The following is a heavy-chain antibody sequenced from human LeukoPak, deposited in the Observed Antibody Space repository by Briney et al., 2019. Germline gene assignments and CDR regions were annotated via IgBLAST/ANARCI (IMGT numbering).Heavy chain of an antibody. V-gene: IGHV3-23*01. CDR1: GFSFSAYP. CDR2: ISASGDVT. D-gene: IGHD1-1*01. J-gene: IGHJ3*02. CDR3: AKSLFTSATGTGRAFHI. Sequence: GGSLRLSCAASGFSFSAYPMGWVRQAPGKGLQWLSGISASGDVTFHADRVKGRFAISRDNSKNTLYLQMTGLRAGDTAEYYCAKSLFTSATGTGRAFHIWGQGTMVTASS.